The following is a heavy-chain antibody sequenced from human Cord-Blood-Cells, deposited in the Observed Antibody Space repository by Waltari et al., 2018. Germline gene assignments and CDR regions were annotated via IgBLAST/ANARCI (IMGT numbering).Heavy chain of an antibody. D-gene: IGHD3-9*01. J-gene: IGHJ4*02. Sequence: QVQLVESGGGVVQPGRSLRLSCAASGFTFSSYGMHWVRQAPGKGLEWVGVIWYDGSNTYYRDSVKGRFTISRDNSKNTLYLKMNSLRAEDTAVYYCARDMNYDIVTGYYKGGFDYWGQGTLVTVSS. CDR1: GFTFSSYG. CDR2: IWYDGSNT. V-gene: IGHV3-33*01. CDR3: ARDMNYDIVTGYYKGGFDY.